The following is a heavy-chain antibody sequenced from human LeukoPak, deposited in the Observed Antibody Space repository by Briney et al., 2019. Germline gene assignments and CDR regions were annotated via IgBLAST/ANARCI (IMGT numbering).Heavy chain of an antibody. CDR1: GGSISSSSYC. CDR2: IYYSGST. J-gene: IGHJ6*03. Sequence: PSETLSLTCTVSGGSISSSSYCWGWIRQPPGKGLEWIGSIYYSGSTYYIPSLKSRLTISVDTSKNQFSLKLSSVTAADTAVYYCARNVAHYYYMDVWGKGTTVTVSS. V-gene: IGHV4-39*07. CDR3: ARNVAHYYYMDV. D-gene: IGHD2-15*01.